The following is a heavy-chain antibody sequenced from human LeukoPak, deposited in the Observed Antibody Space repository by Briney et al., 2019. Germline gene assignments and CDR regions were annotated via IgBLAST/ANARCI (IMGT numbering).Heavy chain of an antibody. J-gene: IGHJ6*03. Sequence: GGSLRLSCAASGFTFSSYSMNWVRQAPRKGLEWVSSISSSSSYIYYADSVKGRFTISRDNAKNSLYLQMNSLRAEDTAVYYCARVRADIVVVPAANHYYYMDVWGKGTTVTVSS. CDR3: ARVRADIVVVPAANHYYYMDV. CDR1: GFTFSSYS. V-gene: IGHV3-21*01. CDR2: ISSSSSYI. D-gene: IGHD2-2*01.